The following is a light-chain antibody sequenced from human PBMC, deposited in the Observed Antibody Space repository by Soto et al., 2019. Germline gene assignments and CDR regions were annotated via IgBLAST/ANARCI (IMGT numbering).Light chain of an antibody. J-gene: IGLJ1*01. V-gene: IGLV2-14*01. CDR3: SSYTTSSSYV. CDR2: DVT. Sequence: QSVLTLTASVSGSPGQSITISCTGTSSDVGGYIYVSWYQQHPGKAPKLMIYDVTSRPSGVSYRFSGSKSGNTASLTISGLQAEDEADYYCSSYTTSSSYVFGTGTKVTVL. CDR1: SSDVGGYIY.